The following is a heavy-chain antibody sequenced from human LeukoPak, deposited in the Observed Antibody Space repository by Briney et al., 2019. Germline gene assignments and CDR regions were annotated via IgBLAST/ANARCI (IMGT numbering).Heavy chain of an antibody. Sequence: GGSLRLSCAASGFTFSSYSMNWVRQAPGKGLEWVSSISSSGSYIYYADSVKGRFTIASDNAKNSLYLQMNSLRAEDTAVYYCARLGELRFFDYWGQGTLVTVSS. CDR1: GFTFSSYS. CDR2: ISSSGSYI. J-gene: IGHJ4*02. D-gene: IGHD3-3*01. V-gene: IGHV3-21*01. CDR3: ARLGELRFFDY.